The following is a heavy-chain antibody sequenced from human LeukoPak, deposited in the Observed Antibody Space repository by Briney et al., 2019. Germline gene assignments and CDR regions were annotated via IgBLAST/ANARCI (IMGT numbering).Heavy chain of an antibody. Sequence: GASVKVSCKASGGTFSSYAISWVRQAPGQGLEWMGGIIPIFGTANYAQKFQGRVTITTDESTSTAYMELSSLRSEDTAVYYCARGAMVRGVPHAFDIWGQGTMVTVPS. CDR1: GGTFSSYA. J-gene: IGHJ3*02. D-gene: IGHD3-10*01. V-gene: IGHV1-69*05. CDR3: ARGAMVRGVPHAFDI. CDR2: IIPIFGTA.